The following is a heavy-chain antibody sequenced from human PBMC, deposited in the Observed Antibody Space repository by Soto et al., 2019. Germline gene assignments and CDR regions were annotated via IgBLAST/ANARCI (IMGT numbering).Heavy chain of an antibody. Sequence: GESLKISCKGSGYSFAGYWITWVRQKPGKGLEWMGRIDPSDSQTYYSPSFRGHVTISATKSITTVFLQWSSLRASDTAMYYCARQIYDSDTGPNFQYYFDSWGQGSPVTVSS. CDR3: ARQIYDSDTGPNFQYYFDS. CDR1: GYSFAGYW. J-gene: IGHJ4*02. CDR2: IDPSDSQT. D-gene: IGHD3-22*01. V-gene: IGHV5-10-1*01.